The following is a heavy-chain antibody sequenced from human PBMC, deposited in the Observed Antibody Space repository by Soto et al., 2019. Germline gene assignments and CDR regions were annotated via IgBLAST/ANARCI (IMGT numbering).Heavy chain of an antibody. D-gene: IGHD2-15*01. Sequence: PGGSLRLSCAASGFTFSSYGMHWVRQAPGKGLEWVAVISYDGSNKYYADSVKGRFTISRDNSKNTLYLQMNSLRAEDTAVYYCAKENQNIVVVVAATLENWFDPWGQGTLVTVSS. J-gene: IGHJ5*01. CDR1: GFTFSSYG. V-gene: IGHV3-30*18. CDR2: ISYDGSNK. CDR3: AKENQNIVVVVAATLENWFDP.